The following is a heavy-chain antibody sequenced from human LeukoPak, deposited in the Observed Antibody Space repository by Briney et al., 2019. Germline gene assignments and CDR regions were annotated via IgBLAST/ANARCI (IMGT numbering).Heavy chain of an antibody. J-gene: IGHJ4*02. D-gene: IGHD1-14*01. CDR2: MYTSVTT. Sequence: PSETLSLTCTVSGASISTYYWTWVRQPPGKGLEWIGPMYTSVTTKYNPSFKSRGTISVDTSKNRSSLNLISVTAADTAVYYCARHLAPYRPFHDWGQGSLVTVSS. CDR3: ARHLAPYRPFHD. CDR1: GASISTYY. V-gene: IGHV4-4*09.